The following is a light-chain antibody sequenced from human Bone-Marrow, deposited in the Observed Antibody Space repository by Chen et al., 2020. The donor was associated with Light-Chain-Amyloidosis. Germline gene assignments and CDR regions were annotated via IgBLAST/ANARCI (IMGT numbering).Light chain of an antibody. J-gene: IGLJ1*01. CDR1: SSDVGVDNH. CDR2: EVT. Sequence: QSALTQTASVSGTPGQSLTISCTGTSSDVGVDNHVSWYQQHPDKAPKLMIYEVTNRPSWVPDRFSGSKSDNTASLTISGLQTEDEADYFCSSYTITNTLVFGSGTRVTVL. CDR3: SSYTITNTLV. V-gene: IGLV2-14*01.